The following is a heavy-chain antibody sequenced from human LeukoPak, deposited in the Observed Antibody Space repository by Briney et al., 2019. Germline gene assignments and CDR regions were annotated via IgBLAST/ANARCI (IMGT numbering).Heavy chain of an antibody. J-gene: IGHJ4*02. D-gene: IGHD5-24*01. CDR2: ISYDGSNK. V-gene: IGHV3-30*03. CDR1: GFTLSSYA. CDR3: ARGLEMATKSPVDY. Sequence: GGSLRLSCAASGFTLSSYAMTWVRQAPGKGLEWVAVISYDGSNKYYADSVKGRFTISRDNSKNTLYLQMNSLRAEDTAVYYCARGLEMATKSPVDYWGQGTLVTVSS.